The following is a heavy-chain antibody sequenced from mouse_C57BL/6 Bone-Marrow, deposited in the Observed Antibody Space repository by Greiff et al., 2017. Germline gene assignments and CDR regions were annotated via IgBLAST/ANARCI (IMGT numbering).Heavy chain of an antibody. D-gene: IGHD2-3*01. J-gene: IGHJ2*01. CDR1: GFTFTDYY. CDR2: IINNANGYTT. CDR3: ARGYYYFDD. V-gene: IGHV7-3*01. Sequence: EVKLVESGGGLVQPGGSLSLSCAASGFTFTDYYMSWVRQPPGKALEWLGFIINNANGYTTEYSASVKGRFTISRDNSQSILYLQMNALRAEDSATYYCARGYYYFDDWGQGTTLTVSS.